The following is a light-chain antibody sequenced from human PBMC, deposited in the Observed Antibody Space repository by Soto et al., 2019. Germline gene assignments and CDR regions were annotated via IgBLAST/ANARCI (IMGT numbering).Light chain of an antibody. V-gene: IGLV2-14*01. CDR3: SSYTRSDIFV. CDR2: EVT. J-gene: IGLJ1*01. Sequence: QSVLTQPASVSGSPGQSIIISCTGTSIDVGAYNYVSWYQQHPDNAPKVMIYEVTNRPSGVSNRFSGSKSGNTASLTISGLQAEDEADYYCSSYTRSDIFVFGTGTKVTVL. CDR1: SIDVGAYNY.